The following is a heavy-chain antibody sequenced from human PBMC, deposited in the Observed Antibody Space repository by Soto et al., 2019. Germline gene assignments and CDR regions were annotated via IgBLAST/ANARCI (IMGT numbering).Heavy chain of an antibody. CDR2: IYHSGST. CDR3: ARLIGNSWLDS. V-gene: IGHV4-30-2*05. Sequence: PSETLSLTCAVSGGSISSGGYSWNWIRQPPGKGLEWIGYIYHSGSTYYNPSLKSRITISPDTSNNQLSLQLNSVTPDDTAVYYCARLIGNSWLDSWGQGTLVTVSS. J-gene: IGHJ5*01. D-gene: IGHD2-8*01. CDR1: GGSISSGGYS.